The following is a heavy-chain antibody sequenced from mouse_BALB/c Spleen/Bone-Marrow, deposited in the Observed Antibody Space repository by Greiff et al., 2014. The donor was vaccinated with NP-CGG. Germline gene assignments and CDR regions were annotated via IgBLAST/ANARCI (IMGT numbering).Heavy chain of an antibody. Sequence: QVQLQQPGAELMKPGASVKISCKASGYTFSSYWIEWVKQRPGHGLEWIGEILPGSGSTNYNEKVKGKATFTADTSSNTAYMQLSSLTAEDTAVYYCATGGSPMDYWGQGTSVTVSS. V-gene: IGHV1-9*01. CDR3: ATGGSPMDY. CDR1: GYTFSSYW. CDR2: ILPGSGST. J-gene: IGHJ4*01. D-gene: IGHD1-1*02.